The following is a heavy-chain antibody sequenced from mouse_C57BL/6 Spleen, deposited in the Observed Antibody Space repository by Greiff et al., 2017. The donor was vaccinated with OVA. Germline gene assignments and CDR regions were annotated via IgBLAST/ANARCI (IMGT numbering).Heavy chain of an antibody. J-gene: IGHJ3*01. CDR3: ARHDMGRFAY. CDR1: GFTFSSYT. Sequence: EVHLVESGGGLVKPGGSLKLSCAASGFTFSSYTMSWVRQTPEKRLEWVATISGGGGNTYYPDSVKGRFTISRDNAKNTLYLQMSSLRSEDTALYYCARHDMGRFAYWGQGTLVTVSA. CDR2: ISGGGGNT. V-gene: IGHV5-9*01.